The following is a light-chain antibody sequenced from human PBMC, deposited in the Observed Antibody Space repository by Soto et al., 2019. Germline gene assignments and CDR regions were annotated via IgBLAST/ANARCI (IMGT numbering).Light chain of an antibody. J-gene: IGLJ7*01. CDR3: QSYDSSLSGPV. CDR2: GNS. Sequence: HSVLTQPPSVSGAPGQRVTISCTGSSSNIGAGYDVHWYQQLPGTAPKLLIYGNSNRPSGVPDRFSGSKSGTSASLAITGLQAEDEADYYCQSYDSSLSGPVFGGGTQLTVL. CDR1: SSNIGAGYD. V-gene: IGLV1-40*01.